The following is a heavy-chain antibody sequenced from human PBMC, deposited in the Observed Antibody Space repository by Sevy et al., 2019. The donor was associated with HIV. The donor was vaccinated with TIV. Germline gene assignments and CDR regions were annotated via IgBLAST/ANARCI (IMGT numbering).Heavy chain of an antibody. CDR3: ALGRGGWYAFDY. V-gene: IGHV1-2*02. Sequence: ASVKVSCKASGYTFTGYYMHWVRQAPGQGLEWMGWINPNSGGTNYAQTFQGRVTMTRDTSISTAYMELSRLRSDDTAVYYCALGRGGWYAFDYWGQGTLVTVSS. J-gene: IGHJ4*02. D-gene: IGHD6-19*01. CDR2: INPNSGGT. CDR1: GYTFTGYY.